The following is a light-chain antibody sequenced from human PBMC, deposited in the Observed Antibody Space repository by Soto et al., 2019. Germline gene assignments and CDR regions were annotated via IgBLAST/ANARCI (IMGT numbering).Light chain of an antibody. J-gene: IGLJ1*01. CDR3: SSYTSSTTFV. CDR1: SSDVGSYNR. CDR2: EVG. Sequence: QSVLTQPPSVSGSPGQSVTISCTGTSSDVGSYNRVSWYQQPPCTAPKLMIYEVGNRPSGVPDRFSGSKSGNTASLTISGLQAEDEADYYCSSYTSSTTFVFGPGTKVTVL. V-gene: IGLV2-18*02.